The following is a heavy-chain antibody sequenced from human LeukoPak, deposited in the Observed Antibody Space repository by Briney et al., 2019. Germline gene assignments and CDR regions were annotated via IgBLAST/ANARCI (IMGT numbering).Heavy chain of an antibody. CDR1: GLTFGDAW. J-gene: IGHJ4*02. V-gene: IGHV3-15*01. CDR2: IRNDRIT. D-gene: IGHD5-12*01. Sequence: TTGGSLRLSCVLSGLTFGDAWMSWVRQAPGKGLEWVGRIRNDRITDYAAPVQGRFSISRDNSKNTFYLQMNSLRTEDTGMYFCTWMATIFTVDYWGQGTLVTVSS. CDR3: TWMATIFTVDY.